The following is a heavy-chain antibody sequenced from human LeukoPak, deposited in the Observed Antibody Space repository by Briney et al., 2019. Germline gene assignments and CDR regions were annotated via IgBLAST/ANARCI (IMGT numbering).Heavy chain of an antibody. Sequence: SVKVSCKASGGTFSSYAISWVRQAPGQGLEWMGGIIPIFGTANYAQKFQGRVTITADESTSTAYMELSSLRPEDTAVYYCARVGYYDSSGYPTYFDYWGQGTLVTVSS. CDR2: IIPIFGTA. CDR1: GGTFSSYA. CDR3: ARVGYYDSSGYPTYFDY. V-gene: IGHV1-69*01. D-gene: IGHD3-22*01. J-gene: IGHJ4*02.